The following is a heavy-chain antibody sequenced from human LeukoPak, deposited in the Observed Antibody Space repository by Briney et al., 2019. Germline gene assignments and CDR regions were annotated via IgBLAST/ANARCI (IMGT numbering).Heavy chain of an antibody. CDR1: GGTFSSYA. J-gene: IGHJ4*02. CDR2: IIPILGIA. V-gene: IGHV1-69*04. Sequence: GASVKVSCKASGGTFSSYAISWVRQAPGQGLEWMGRIIPILGIANYAQKFQGRVTITADKSTSTAYMELSSLRSEDTAVYYCAREYKGYGDADYWGQGTLVTVSS. CDR3: AREYKGYGDADY. D-gene: IGHD4-17*01.